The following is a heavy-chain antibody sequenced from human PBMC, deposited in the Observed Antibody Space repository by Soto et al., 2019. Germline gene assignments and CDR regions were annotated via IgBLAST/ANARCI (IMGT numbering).Heavy chain of an antibody. J-gene: IGHJ5*02. V-gene: IGHV3-11*01. CDR3: VIESRPVGFQGFVFEWVNWFDP. CDR1: GFTFSDYY. Sequence: GGSLRLSCAASGFTFSDYYMSWIRQAPGKGLEWVSYISSSGSTIYYADSVKGRFTISRDNAKNSLYLQMNSLRAEDTAVYYCVIESRPVGFQGFVFEWVNWFDPWGQGTLVTVSS. D-gene: IGHD1-26*01. CDR2: ISSSGSTI.